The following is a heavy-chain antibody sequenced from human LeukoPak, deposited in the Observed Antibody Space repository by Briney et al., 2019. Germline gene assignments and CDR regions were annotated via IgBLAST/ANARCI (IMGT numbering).Heavy chain of an antibody. Sequence: PGGSLRLSCAASGFTFSSYTMSWVRQAPGKGLEWVSGISGSGDSTYYADSVKGRFTISRDNSKNTLYLQMNSLRAEDTAVYYCAKEAYYDSSGLFDYWGQGTLVTVSS. V-gene: IGHV3-23*01. D-gene: IGHD3-22*01. J-gene: IGHJ4*02. CDR2: ISGSGDST. CDR1: GFTFSSYT. CDR3: AKEAYYDSSGLFDY.